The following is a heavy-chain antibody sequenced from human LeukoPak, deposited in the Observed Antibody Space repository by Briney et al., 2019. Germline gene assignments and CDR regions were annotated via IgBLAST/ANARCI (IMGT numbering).Heavy chain of an antibody. V-gene: IGHV4-31*03. CDR3: ARVGSSGYYLDY. D-gene: IGHD3-22*01. CDR2: IYYSGSA. CDR1: GVSISSGGYY. J-gene: IGHJ4*02. Sequence: NSSETLSLTCTVSGVSISSGGYYWSWIRQHPGKGLEWIGYIYYSGSAYSNPSLKSRVTISVDTSKNQFSLKLSSVTAADTAMYYCARVGSSGYYLDYWGQGTLVIVSS.